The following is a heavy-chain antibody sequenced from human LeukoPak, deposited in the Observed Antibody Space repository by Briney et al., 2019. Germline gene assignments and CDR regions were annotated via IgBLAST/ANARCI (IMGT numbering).Heavy chain of an antibody. Sequence: ASVKVSCKASGYTFTGYYMHWVRQAPGQGLEWMGWINPNSGGTNYAQKFQGRVTMTRDTSISTAYMELSRLRSDDTAVYYCARLGEGYSGYDYPEDYWGQGTLVTVSP. CDR1: GYTFTGYY. J-gene: IGHJ4*02. V-gene: IGHV1-2*02. CDR3: ARLGEGYSGYDYPEDY. CDR2: INPNSGGT. D-gene: IGHD5-12*01.